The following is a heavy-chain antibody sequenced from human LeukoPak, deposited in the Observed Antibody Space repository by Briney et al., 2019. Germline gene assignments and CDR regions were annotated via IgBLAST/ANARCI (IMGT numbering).Heavy chain of an antibody. J-gene: IGHJ6*02. CDR3: ARPLYYYLGPQYGMDV. V-gene: IGHV1-8*01. Sequence: GASVTVSCKASGYTFTSYDINWVRQATGQGLEWMGWMNPNSGNTGYAQKFQGRVTMTRNTSISTAYMELSSLRSEDTAVYYCARPLYYYLGPQYGMDVWGQGTTVTVSS. CDR1: GYTFTSYD. D-gene: IGHD3-10*01. CDR2: MNPNSGNT.